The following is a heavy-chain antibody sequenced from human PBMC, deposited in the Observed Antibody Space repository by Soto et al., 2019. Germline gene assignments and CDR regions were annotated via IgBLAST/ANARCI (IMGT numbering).Heavy chain of an antibody. V-gene: IGHV1-69*13. CDR1: GGTFSSYA. D-gene: IGHD3-22*01. CDR3: ARGEEGSGYYSQGPLYNWFDP. J-gene: IGHJ5*02. Sequence: GASVKVSCKASGGTFSSYAISWVRQAPGQGXEWMGGIIPIFGTANYAQKFQGRVTITADESTSTAYMELSSLRSEDTAVYYCARGEEGSGYYSQGPLYNWFDPWGQGTLVTVSS. CDR2: IIPIFGTA.